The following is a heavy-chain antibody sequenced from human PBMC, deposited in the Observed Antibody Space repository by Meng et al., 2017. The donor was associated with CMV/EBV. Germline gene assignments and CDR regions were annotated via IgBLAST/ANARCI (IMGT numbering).Heavy chain of an antibody. V-gene: IGHV4-61*01. CDR1: GSSD. CDR2: IYYSGST. CDR3: ARGDCSGGSCYSLPTNWVDP. Sequence: GSSDWCWVRQPPGKGLEWIGYIYYSGSTNYNPSLKSRVTISVDTSKNQFSLKLSSVTAADTAVYYCARGDCSGGSCYSLPTNWVDPWGQGTLVTVSS. D-gene: IGHD2-15*01. J-gene: IGHJ5*02.